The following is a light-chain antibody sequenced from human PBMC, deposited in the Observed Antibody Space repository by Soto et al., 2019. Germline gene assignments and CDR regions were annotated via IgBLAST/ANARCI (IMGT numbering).Light chain of an antibody. V-gene: IGKV1D-13*01. J-gene: IGKJ1*01. CDR3: QQLNNCPPP. CDR2: DAS. Sequence: AIELTQSPSSLSLSLGDRVTISCRASQSVSSDLAWYQQKPGHAPRLLIYDASNLESGIPPRFSGSGSGTDFTLTISSLEPEDFAIYYCQQLNNCPPPFGQGTKVEIK. CDR1: QSVSSD.